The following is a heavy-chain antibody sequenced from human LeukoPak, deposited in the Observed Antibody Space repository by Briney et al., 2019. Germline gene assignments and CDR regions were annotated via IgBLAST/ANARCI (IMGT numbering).Heavy chain of an antibody. V-gene: IGHV1-46*01. CDR3: AKGSGAWVAVAEWFDP. D-gene: IGHD6-19*01. CDR1: GYTFTSYY. J-gene: IGHJ5*02. Sequence: ASVKVSCKASGYTFTSYYMHWVRQAPGQGLEWMGIINPSGGSTSYAQKFQGRVTMTRDMSTSTVYMELSSLRSEDTAVYYCAKGSGAWVAVAEWFDPWGQGTLVTVSS. CDR2: INPSGGST.